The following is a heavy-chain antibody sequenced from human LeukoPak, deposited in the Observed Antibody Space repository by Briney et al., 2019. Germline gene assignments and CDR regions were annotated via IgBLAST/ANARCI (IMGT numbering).Heavy chain of an antibody. D-gene: IGHD2-2*02. CDR3: ARAGGPLLYPGWFDP. Sequence: ASVKVSCKASGGTFSSYAISWVRQAPGQGLEWMGGIIPIFGTANYAQKFQGRVTITTNESTSTAYMELSSLRSEDTAVYYCARAGGPLLYPGWFDPWGQGTLVTVSS. CDR1: GGTFSSYA. J-gene: IGHJ5*02. CDR2: IIPIFGTA. V-gene: IGHV1-69*05.